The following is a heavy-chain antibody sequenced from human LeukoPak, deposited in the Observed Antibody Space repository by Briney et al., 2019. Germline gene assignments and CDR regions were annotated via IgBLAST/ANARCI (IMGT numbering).Heavy chain of an antibody. CDR2: INSKTDGGTT. CDR1: GFTFSNAW. V-gene: IGHV3-15*01. D-gene: IGHD3-3*01. J-gene: IGHJ4*02. Sequence: GGPLRLSCAASGFTFSNAWMSWLPHAPGEGLEGGGRINSKTDGGTTEYGTTVKGRFTILRDDSKNTLYLQMNSLKTEDTAVYYCTTQRWSGYFSGNDFDYWGQGTLVTVSS. CDR3: TTQRWSGYFSGNDFDY.